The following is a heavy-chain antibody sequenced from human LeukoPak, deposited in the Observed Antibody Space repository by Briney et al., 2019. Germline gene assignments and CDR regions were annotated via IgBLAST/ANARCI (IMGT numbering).Heavy chain of an antibody. D-gene: IGHD2-2*01. Sequence: PSETLSLTCTVSGGSISSYYWCWIPQPPGKGLEWIGYIYYSGSTNYNPSLKSRVTISVDTSKNQFSLKLSSVTAADTAVYYCARVRYCSSTSCYWFDPWGQGTLVTVSS. CDR1: GGSISSYY. CDR2: IYYSGST. CDR3: ARVRYCSSTSCYWFDP. J-gene: IGHJ5*02. V-gene: IGHV4-59*01.